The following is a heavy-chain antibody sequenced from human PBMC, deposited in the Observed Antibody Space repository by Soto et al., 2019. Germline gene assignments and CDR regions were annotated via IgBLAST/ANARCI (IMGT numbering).Heavy chain of an antibody. CDR3: ARGSTYYGSGSYYPKHPFDY. CDR2: IYHSGST. J-gene: IGHJ4*02. D-gene: IGHD3-10*01. V-gene: IGHV4-30-2*01. Sequence: LSLTCAVSGGSISSGGYSWSWIRQPPGKGLEWIGYIYHSGSTYYNPSLKSRVTISVDRSKNQFSLKLSSVTAADTAVYYCARGSTYYGSGSYYPKHPFDYWGQGTLVTVSS. CDR1: GGSISSGGYS.